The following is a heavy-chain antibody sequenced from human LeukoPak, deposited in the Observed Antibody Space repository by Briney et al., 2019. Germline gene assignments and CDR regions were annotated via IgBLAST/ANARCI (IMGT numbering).Heavy chain of an antibody. Sequence: SETLSLTCTVSGGSVSDYYWSWIRQSPGKGLEWIGYIYYTGSSSYNPSLRSRVTISADTSKNQFSLKLSSVTAADTAVYYCARDYGGSFDYWGQGTLVTVSS. V-gene: IGHV4-59*02. D-gene: IGHD4-23*01. J-gene: IGHJ4*02. CDR3: ARDYGGSFDY. CDR2: IYYTGSS. CDR1: GGSVSDYY.